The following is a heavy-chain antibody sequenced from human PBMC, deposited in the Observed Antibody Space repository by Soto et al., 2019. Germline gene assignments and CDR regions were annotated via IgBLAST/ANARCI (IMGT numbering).Heavy chain of an antibody. CDR1: GGSISSYY. CDR2: VYYSGKS. CDR3: ARGARFGDRRYMDV. V-gene: IGHV4-59*12. D-gene: IGHD3-10*01. J-gene: IGHJ6*03. Sequence: PSETLSLTCTVSGGSISSYYWFWIRQSPGRGLEWIEYVYYSGKSNYNPSLESRVTMSVDTPENQFSLKLSSVTAADTAVYYCARGARFGDRRYMDVWGKGTTVTVSS.